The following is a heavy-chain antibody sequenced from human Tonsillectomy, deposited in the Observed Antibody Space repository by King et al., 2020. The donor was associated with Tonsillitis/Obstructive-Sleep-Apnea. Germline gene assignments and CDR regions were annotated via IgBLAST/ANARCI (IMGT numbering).Heavy chain of an antibody. V-gene: IGHV3-9*01. J-gene: IGHJ1*01. CDR1: GFTFEDYA. D-gene: IGHD3-10*01. Sequence: VQLVESGGGLVQPGRSLRLSCAASGFTFEDYAMHWVRQAPGKGLEWVSGISWNSGRIGYADSVKGRFTISKANVKKSPYLQMNRLRAEDPALYYCAKGPYTFVSGYFQCWGQGTLVTVSS. CDR3: AKGPYTFVSGYFQC. CDR2: ISWNSGRI.